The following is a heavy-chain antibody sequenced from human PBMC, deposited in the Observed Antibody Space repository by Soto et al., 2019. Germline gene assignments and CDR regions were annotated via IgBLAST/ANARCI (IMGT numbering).Heavy chain of an antibody. J-gene: IGHJ4*02. CDR2: LYYSGST. CDR1: GGSISSSSSY. CDR3: ASLMRATSSYFDS. V-gene: IGHV4-39*01. D-gene: IGHD5-12*01. Sequence: SETLSLTCSVSGGSISSSSSYWVWIRQPPGKGLECIGSLYYSGSTYYNPSLKSPVTISVDTSKNQFCLKLSSVTASDTAVYYCASLMRATSSYFDSWGQGTLVTVSS.